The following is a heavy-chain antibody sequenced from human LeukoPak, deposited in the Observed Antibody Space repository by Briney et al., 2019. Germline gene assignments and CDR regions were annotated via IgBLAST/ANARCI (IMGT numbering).Heavy chain of an antibody. CDR2: ISAYNGNT. CDR3: ARAGPGYSSGWYVGFDP. CDR1: GYTFTSYG. V-gene: IGHV1-18*01. J-gene: IGHJ5*02. Sequence: ASVKVSCKASGYTFTSYGISWVRQAPGQGLEWMGCISAYNGNTNYAQKLQGRVTMTTDTSTSTAYMELRSLRSDDTAVYYCARAGPGYSSGWYVGFDPWGQGTLVTVSS. D-gene: IGHD6-19*01.